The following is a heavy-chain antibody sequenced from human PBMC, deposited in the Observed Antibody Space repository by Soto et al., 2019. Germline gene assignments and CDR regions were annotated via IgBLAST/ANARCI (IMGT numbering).Heavy chain of an antibody. CDR2: IMPIFPTA. D-gene: IGHD6-19*01. J-gene: IGHJ4*02. Sequence: QVQLVQSGAEVKKPGSSVKVSCKASGGTFSRSGLIWVRQAPGQGLEWVGGIMPIFPTAHYGQNCQGTVTITAEESTTTAYIEQRSLRSEDTVVYYWARDQGYRSSQYFIDIWGQGPLVTVSA. CDR3: ARDQGYRSSQYFIDI. CDR1: GGTFSRSG. V-gene: IGHV1-69*01.